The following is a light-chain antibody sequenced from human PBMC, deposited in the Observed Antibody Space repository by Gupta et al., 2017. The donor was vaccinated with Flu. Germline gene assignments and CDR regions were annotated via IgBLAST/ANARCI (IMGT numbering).Light chain of an antibody. CDR1: SGHSTYA. CDR3: QTWGTGIWV. V-gene: IGLV4-69*01. Sequence: QLVLTQSHSASASLGASVKLTCTLSSGHSTYAIAWHQQQPEKGPRYLMKLNSDGSHSKGDGIPDRFSGSSSGAERYLTISSLQSADEADYYCQTWGTGIWVFGGGTKLTVL. CDR2: LNSDGSH. J-gene: IGLJ3*02.